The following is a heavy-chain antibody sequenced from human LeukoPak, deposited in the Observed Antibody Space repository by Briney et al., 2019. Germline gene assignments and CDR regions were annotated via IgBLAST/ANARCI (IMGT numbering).Heavy chain of an antibody. D-gene: IGHD2-15*01. Sequence: ASVKVSFKASGYTFTSYGISWVRQAPGQGLEWMGWISAYNGNTNYAQKLQGRVTMTTDTSTSKAYMELRSLRSDDTAVYFCAREKLLSSDYWGQGTLVTVYS. CDR1: GYTFTSYG. CDR2: ISAYNGNT. J-gene: IGHJ4*02. V-gene: IGHV1-18*01. CDR3: AREKLLSSDY.